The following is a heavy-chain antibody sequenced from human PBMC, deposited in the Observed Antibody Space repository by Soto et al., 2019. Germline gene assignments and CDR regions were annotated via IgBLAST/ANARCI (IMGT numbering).Heavy chain of an antibody. D-gene: IGHD5-12*01. CDR2: MNPNSGNT. CDR1: GYTFTSYD. Sequence: ASVKVSCKASGYTFTSYDINWVRQATGQGLEWMGWMNPNSGNTGYAQKFQGRVTMTRNTSISTAYMELSSLRSEDTAVYYCARGNREEATYSYYYGMDVWGQGTTVTVSS. J-gene: IGHJ6*02. CDR3: ARGNREEATYSYYYGMDV. V-gene: IGHV1-8*01.